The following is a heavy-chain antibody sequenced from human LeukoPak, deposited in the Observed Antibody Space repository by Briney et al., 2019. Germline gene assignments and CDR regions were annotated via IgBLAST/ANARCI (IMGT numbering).Heavy chain of an antibody. J-gene: IGHJ6*02. D-gene: IGHD2-15*01. Sequence: GGSLRLSCAASGFTFSDYYMSWIRQAPGKGLEWVSYISSSGSTIYYADSVKGRFTISRDNVKNSLYLQMNSLRAEDTAVYYCASSGCSGGSCYLGSYYYYGMDVWGQGTTVTVSS. V-gene: IGHV3-11*01. CDR3: ASSGCSGGSCYLGSYYYYGMDV. CDR2: ISSSGSTI. CDR1: GFTFSDYY.